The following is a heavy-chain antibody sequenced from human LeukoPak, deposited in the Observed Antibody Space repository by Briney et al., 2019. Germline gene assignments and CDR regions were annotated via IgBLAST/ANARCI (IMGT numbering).Heavy chain of an antibody. CDR2: ISYSGSS. Sequence: SETLSLTCIVSGGSISSSGYYWGWIRQPPGKGLEWIGSISYSGSSYYNPSLKSRVTISVDTSKNQFSLKLSSVTAADTAVYYCARQGGPVDLNWFDPWGQGTLVTVSS. CDR1: GGSISSSGYY. D-gene: IGHD5-12*01. V-gene: IGHV4-39*01. J-gene: IGHJ5*02. CDR3: ARQGGPVDLNWFDP.